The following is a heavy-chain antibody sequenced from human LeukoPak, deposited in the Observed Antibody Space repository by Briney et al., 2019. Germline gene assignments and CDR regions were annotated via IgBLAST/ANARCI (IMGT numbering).Heavy chain of an antibody. J-gene: IGHJ6*02. D-gene: IGHD3-9*01. CDR3: ARSIGLTGGGVDV. CDR1: GFTFSDYN. V-gene: IGHV3-11*01. Sequence: GGSLRLSCAASGFTFSDYNMNWVRQAPGKGLEWVSYITNGGSTIHHADSVKGRFTISRDNAKKTPYLQMNSLRAEDTAVYYCARSIGLTGGGVDVWGQGTTVTVSS. CDR2: ITNGGSTI.